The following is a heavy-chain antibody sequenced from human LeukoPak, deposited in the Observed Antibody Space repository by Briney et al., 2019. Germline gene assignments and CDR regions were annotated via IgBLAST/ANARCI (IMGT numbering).Heavy chain of an antibody. CDR3: ARGNPFGGMEWLLGSYAFDI. Sequence: ASVKVSCKASGYTFTSYGISRVRQAPGQGLEWMGWISAYNGNTNYAQKLQGRVTMTTDTSTSTAYMELRSLRSDDTAVYYCARGNPFGGMEWLLGSYAFDIWGQGTMVTVSS. J-gene: IGHJ3*02. V-gene: IGHV1-18*01. D-gene: IGHD3-3*01. CDR1: GYTFTSYG. CDR2: ISAYNGNT.